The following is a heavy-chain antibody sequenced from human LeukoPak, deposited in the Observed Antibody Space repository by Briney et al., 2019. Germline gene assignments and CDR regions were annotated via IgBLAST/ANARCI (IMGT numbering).Heavy chain of an antibody. V-gene: IGHV1-46*01. Sequence: ASVKVSCKASGYTFTSYGISWVRQAPGQGLEWMGIINPSGGSTSYAQKFQGRVTMTRDTSTSTVYMELSSLRSEDTAVYYCARSSGGYYFDYWGQGTLVTVSS. CDR1: GYTFTSYG. CDR3: ARSSGGYYFDY. CDR2: INPSGGST. J-gene: IGHJ4*02. D-gene: IGHD6-19*01.